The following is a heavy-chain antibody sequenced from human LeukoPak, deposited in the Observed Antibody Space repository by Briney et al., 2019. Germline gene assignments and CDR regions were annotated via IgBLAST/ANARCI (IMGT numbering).Heavy chain of an antibody. CDR2: IYYSGST. D-gene: IGHD6-19*01. CDR1: GGSVSNGNYY. CDR3: ASYHIAVAGYYFDY. Sequence: SETLSLTCTVSGGSVSNGNYYCSWIRQPPGKGLEWIGSIYYSGSTYYNPSLKSRVTISVDTSKNQFSLKLSSVTAADTAVYYCASYHIAVAGYYFDYWGQGTLVTVSS. J-gene: IGHJ4*02. V-gene: IGHV4-39*01.